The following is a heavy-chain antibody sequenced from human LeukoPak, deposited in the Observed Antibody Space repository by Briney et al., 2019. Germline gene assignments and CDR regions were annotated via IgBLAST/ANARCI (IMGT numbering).Heavy chain of an antibody. D-gene: IGHD6-13*01. CDR1: GFTFSSYW. V-gene: IGHV3-7*02. CDR3: ARGRYSRYFDY. Sequence: GGSLRLSCAASGFTFSSYWMSWVRQAPGKGLEWVANIKQDGSEKYYVDSVMGRFTISRDNAKNSLYLQMNSLRAEDTAVYYCARGRYSRYFDYWGQGTLVTVSS. CDR2: IKQDGSEK. J-gene: IGHJ4*02.